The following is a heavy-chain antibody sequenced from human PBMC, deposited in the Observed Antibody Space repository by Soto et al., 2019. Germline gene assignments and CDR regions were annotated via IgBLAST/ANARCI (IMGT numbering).Heavy chain of an antibody. V-gene: IGHV4-30-4*01. Sequence: QVQLQESGPGLVKPSQTLSLMCTVSGAPISGGDYHWSWIRQPPGRGLEWIGYIFPSGATHYSSPLRSRITMSVETSKSHFSLKLTSVTAADTAVYFCARGSAAKRYFDLWGRGTLVTVSS. CDR3: ARGSAAKRYFDL. CDR1: GAPISGGDYH. J-gene: IGHJ2*01. D-gene: IGHD5-18*01. CDR2: IFPSGAT.